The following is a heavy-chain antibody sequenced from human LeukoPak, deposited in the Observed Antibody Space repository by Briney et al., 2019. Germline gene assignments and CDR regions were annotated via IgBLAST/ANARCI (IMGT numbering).Heavy chain of an antibody. J-gene: IGHJ4*02. CDR2: IYPGDSDT. D-gene: IGHD6-13*01. CDR3: ARVADSSWPQYYFDY. V-gene: IGHV5-51*01. CDR1: GYSFTSYW. Sequence: GESLKISCKGSGYSFTSYWIGWVRQMPGKGLEWMGIIYPGDSDTRYSPSFQGQVTISADKSISTAYLQWSSLKASDTAMYYCARVADSSWPQYYFDYWGQGTLVTVSS.